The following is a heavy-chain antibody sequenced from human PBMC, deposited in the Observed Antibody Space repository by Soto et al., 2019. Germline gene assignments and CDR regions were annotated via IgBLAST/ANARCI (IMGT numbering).Heavy chain of an antibody. J-gene: IGHJ6*02. D-gene: IGHD3-10*01. CDR3: AGGGVRGVVTRTRDYYGMDV. CDR1: GYNFTNYW. Sequence: EVQLVQSGAEVKKPGESLKISCKGSGYNFTNYWIGWVRQMPGKGLESMGIIYPGDSDTRYSPSFQGQVTISADKSISTAYLQWGSLKASDTAMYYCAGGGVRGVVTRTRDYYGMDVWGQGTTVTVSS. V-gene: IGHV5-51*01. CDR2: IYPGDSDT.